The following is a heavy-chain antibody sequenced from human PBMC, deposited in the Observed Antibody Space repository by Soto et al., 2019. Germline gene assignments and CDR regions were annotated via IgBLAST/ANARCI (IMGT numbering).Heavy chain of an antibody. D-gene: IGHD1-26*01. CDR3: ARDAFSGSYRAYYGMDG. J-gene: IGHJ6*02. V-gene: IGHV3-30-3*01. CDR2: ISYEGSNQ. Sequence: PGVTLSLSCSASALTYSSYSIHRLRQAPGKGLEWGAGISYEGSNQYDADSGNGRCSISRDNSRKMLYLQMNRMRGDNTALSYCARDAFSGSYRAYYGMDGWGQGTTVTVSS. CDR1: ALTYSSYS.